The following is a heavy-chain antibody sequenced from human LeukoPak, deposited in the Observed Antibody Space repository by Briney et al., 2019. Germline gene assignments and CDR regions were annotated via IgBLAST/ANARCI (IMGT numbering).Heavy chain of an antibody. Sequence: GGSLRLSCAASGFTFCSHWMHWVRQAPGKGLVWVSRINSDGSSTSYADSVKGRFTISRDNAKNTLYLQMNSLRVEDTAVYYCAREWSGFGELPDYWGQGTLVTVSS. CDR2: INSDGSST. J-gene: IGHJ4*02. D-gene: IGHD3-10*01. V-gene: IGHV3-74*01. CDR3: AREWSGFGELPDY. CDR1: GFTFCSHW.